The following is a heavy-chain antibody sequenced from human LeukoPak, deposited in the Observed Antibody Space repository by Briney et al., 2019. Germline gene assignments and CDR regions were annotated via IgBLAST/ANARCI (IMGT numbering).Heavy chain of an antibody. D-gene: IGHD1-1*01. V-gene: IGHV3-23*01. CDR2: ISASGDNT. CDR1: GFTFSNYA. CDR3: AKVVGTGTTPTDY. J-gene: IGHJ4*02. Sequence: GGSLRLSCAASGFTFSNYAVTWVRQAPGKGLVWVAVISASGDNTDYADSVKGRFTISRDNSKNTLSLQMNSLRVEDTAVYYCAKVVGTGTTPTDYWGQGTLVTVSS.